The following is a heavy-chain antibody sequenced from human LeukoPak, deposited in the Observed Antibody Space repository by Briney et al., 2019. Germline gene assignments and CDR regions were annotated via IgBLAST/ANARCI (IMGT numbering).Heavy chain of an antibody. J-gene: IGHJ3*02. D-gene: IGHD3-22*01. CDR1: GYTFTSYG. V-gene: IGHV1-18*01. CDR3: ARDPTTLYYYDSSGYLRAFDI. Sequence: WASVKVSCKASGYTFTSYGISWVRQAPGQGLEWMGWISAYNCNTHYAQKLQGRVTMTTDTSTSTAYMELRSLRSDDTAVYYCARDPTTLYYYDSSGYLRAFDIWGQGTMVTVSS. CDR2: ISAYNCNT.